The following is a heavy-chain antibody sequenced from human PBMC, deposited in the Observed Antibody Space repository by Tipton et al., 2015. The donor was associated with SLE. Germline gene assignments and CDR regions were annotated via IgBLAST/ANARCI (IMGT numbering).Heavy chain of an antibody. CDR2: ISYDGTNK. CDR3: ATGDVGAFDY. CDR1: GFTFSSYS. D-gene: IGHD7-27*01. V-gene: IGHV3-30*03. J-gene: IGHJ4*02. Sequence: SLRLSCAASGFTFSSYSMNWVRQAPGKGLEWVAVISYDGTNKYYADSVKGRVTISRDNSKNTLFLQMNSLTTEDTAVYYCATGDVGAFDYWGQGTLVTVSS.